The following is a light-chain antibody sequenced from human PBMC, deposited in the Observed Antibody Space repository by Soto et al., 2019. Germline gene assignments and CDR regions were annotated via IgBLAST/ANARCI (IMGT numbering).Light chain of an antibody. Sequence: EIVMTQSPATLSVSPGERATLSCRASQSVSSNLAWYQQKPGQAPRLLIYGASTRATGIPARFSGSGSGTECTLTISSLQSEDFAVYYCQQYNKWPPWTFGQGTKVEIK. J-gene: IGKJ1*01. CDR2: GAS. V-gene: IGKV3-15*01. CDR1: QSVSSN. CDR3: QQYNKWPPWT.